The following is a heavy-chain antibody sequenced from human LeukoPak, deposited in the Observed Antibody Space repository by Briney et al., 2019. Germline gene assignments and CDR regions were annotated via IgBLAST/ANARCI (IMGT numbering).Heavy chain of an antibody. Sequence: SVKVSCKASGGTFSSYTISRVRQAPGQGLEWMGRIIPILGIANYAQKFQGRVTITADKSTSTAYMELSSLRSEDTAVYYCARPAVVVPAAIQRGYYYGMDVWGQGTTVTVSS. J-gene: IGHJ6*02. CDR2: IIPILGIA. D-gene: IGHD2-2*02. CDR3: ARPAVVVPAAIQRGYYYGMDV. CDR1: GGTFSSYT. V-gene: IGHV1-69*02.